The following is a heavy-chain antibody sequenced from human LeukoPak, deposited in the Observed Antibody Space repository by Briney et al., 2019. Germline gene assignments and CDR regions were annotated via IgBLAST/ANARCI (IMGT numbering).Heavy chain of an antibody. V-gene: IGHV4-39*01. J-gene: IGHJ1*01. CDR3: ARTPYCSSTSCFAEYFQH. CDR2: IYYSGST. CDR1: GGSISSSSYY. Sequence: SETLSFTCTVSGGSISSSSYYWGWIRQPPGKGLEWIGSIYYSGSTYYNPSLKSRVTISVDTSKNQFSLKLSSVTAADTAVYYCARTPYCSSTSCFAEYFQHWGQGTLVTVSS. D-gene: IGHD2-2*01.